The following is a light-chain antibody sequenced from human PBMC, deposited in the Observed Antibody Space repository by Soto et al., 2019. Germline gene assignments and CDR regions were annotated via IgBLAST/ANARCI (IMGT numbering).Light chain of an antibody. CDR1: SSDVGGYNY. V-gene: IGLV2-14*03. CDR3: SSYTTSNTRQIV. Sequence: QSVLTQPASVSGSPGHSITISCTGTSSDVGGYNYVSWYQHHPGKAPKLLIYDVSNRPSGISNRFSGSKSDNTASLTISGLQPEDEADYYCSSYTTSNTRQIVFGTGTKVT. J-gene: IGLJ1*01. CDR2: DVS.